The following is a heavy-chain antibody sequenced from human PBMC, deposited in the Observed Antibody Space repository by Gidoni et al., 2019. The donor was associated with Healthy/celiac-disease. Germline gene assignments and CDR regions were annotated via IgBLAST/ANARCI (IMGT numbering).Heavy chain of an antibody. V-gene: IGHV3-15*01. CDR2: IKSKTEVGTT. CDR1: GFTFSNAW. Sequence: EVQLVESGGGLVKPGGSLRLSCAAPGFTFSNAWMSWVRQAPGKGLEWVGRIKSKTEVGTTDYAAPVKGRFTISRNDSKNTLYLQMNSLKTEDTAVYYCTTDGAYSSGWYADYFDYGGQGTLVTVSS. J-gene: IGHJ4*02. D-gene: IGHD6-19*01. CDR3: TTDGAYSSGWYADYFDY.